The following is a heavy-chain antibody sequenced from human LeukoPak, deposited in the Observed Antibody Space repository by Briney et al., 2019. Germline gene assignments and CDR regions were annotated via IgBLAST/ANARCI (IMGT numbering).Heavy chain of an antibody. CDR3: ARHLANVRWGVNPRWFDP. J-gene: IGHJ5*02. V-gene: IGHV4-34*12. D-gene: IGHD3-10*02. CDR2: IVYSGST. CDR1: GGSFDGYY. Sequence: PSETLSLTCAVFGGSFDGYYWTWIRQSPEKGLEWIGEIVYSGSTNYNPSLKSRVIISADTSKVRFSLTLSSVTAADTAVYYCARHLANVRWGVNPRWFDPWGQGTLVTVSS.